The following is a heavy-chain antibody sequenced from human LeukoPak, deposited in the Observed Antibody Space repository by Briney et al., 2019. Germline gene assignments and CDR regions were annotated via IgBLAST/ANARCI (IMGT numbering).Heavy chain of an antibody. CDR2: ISGGGST. CDR3: ASGGYNPPWLED. J-gene: IGHJ4*02. D-gene: IGHD1-14*01. V-gene: IGHV3-23*01. CDR1: GFTFSRYA. Sequence: GGSLRLSCAASGFTFSRYAMNWVRQAPGKGLEWVTGISGGGSTYYADSVKGRFTISRDNSKNTLYVQLNSLRGEDTAVYYCASGGYNPPWLEDWGQGTLVTVS.